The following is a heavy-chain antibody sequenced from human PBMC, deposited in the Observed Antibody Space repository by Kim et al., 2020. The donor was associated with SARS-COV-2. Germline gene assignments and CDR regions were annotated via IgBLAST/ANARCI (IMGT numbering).Heavy chain of an antibody. J-gene: IGHJ5*02. V-gene: IGHV3-23*01. D-gene: IGHD2-21*01. CDR1: GFTFSSYT. Sequence: GGSLRLSCATSGFTFSSYTMSWVRQAPGRGLEWVSSIKPSDGRTYYADSVKGRFTISRDNSKNTLYLQMNSLRVEDTALYFCAKGPELPNWFDPWGQGT. CDR2: IKPSDGRT. CDR3: AKGPELPNWFDP.